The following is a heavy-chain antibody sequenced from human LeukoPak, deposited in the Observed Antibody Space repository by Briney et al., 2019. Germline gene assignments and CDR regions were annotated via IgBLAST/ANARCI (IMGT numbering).Heavy chain of an antibody. CDR3: ARDEYLTMTDPDAFDI. Sequence: GGSLRLSCAASGFTFSSYWMSWVRQAPGKGLEWVANIKQDGSEKYYVDSVKGRFTISRDNAKNSLYLQMNSLRAEDTAVYYCARDEYLTMTDPDAFDIWGQGTMVTVSS. V-gene: IGHV3-7*01. D-gene: IGHD3-22*01. CDR2: IKQDGSEK. CDR1: GFTFSSYW. J-gene: IGHJ3*02.